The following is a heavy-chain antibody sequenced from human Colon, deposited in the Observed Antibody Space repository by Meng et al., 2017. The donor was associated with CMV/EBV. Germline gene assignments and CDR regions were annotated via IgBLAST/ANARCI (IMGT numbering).Heavy chain of an antibody. CDR2: ISSSGSTI. CDR1: GFTSTTHG. CDR3: ARDGFAAAFFDS. D-gene: IGHD2-2*01. J-gene: IGHJ4*02. Sequence: GGSLRLSCAVSGFTSTTHGMHWVRQAPGKGLEWIAYISSSGSTIFYADSVKGRFTISRDNAEKSLYLQMNSLRAEDTAVYFCARDGFAAAFFDSWGQGTLVTVSS. V-gene: IGHV3-48*03.